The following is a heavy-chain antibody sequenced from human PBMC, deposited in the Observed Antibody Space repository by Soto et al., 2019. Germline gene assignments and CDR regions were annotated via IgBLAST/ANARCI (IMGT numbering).Heavy chain of an antibody. CDR3: AGAYNIEAFDI. CDR1: GGSISSGGHT. D-gene: IGHD1-1*01. CDR2: IYQSGGT. V-gene: IGHV4-30-2*01. J-gene: IGHJ3*02. Sequence: SETLSLTCAVSGGSISSGGHTWRWVRQPPGKGLEWIGNIYQSGGTHYNPSLKSRVNISVDRSMNQFSLNLSSVTAADTAVYYCAGAYNIEAFDIWAPRTMVTFS.